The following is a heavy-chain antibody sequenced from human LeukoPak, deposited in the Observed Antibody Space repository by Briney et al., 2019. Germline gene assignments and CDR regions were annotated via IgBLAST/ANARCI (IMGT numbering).Heavy chain of an antibody. D-gene: IGHD6-13*01. Sequence: SETLSLTCTVSGGSISSSSYYWGWIRQPPGKGLEWIGSIYYSGSTYYNPSLKSRVTISVDTSKNQFSLRLSSVTAAGTAVYYCARQARDLAAAGSADYWGQGTLVTVSS. CDR3: ARQARDLAAAGSADY. J-gene: IGHJ4*02. V-gene: IGHV4-39*01. CDR2: IYYSGST. CDR1: GGSISSSSYY.